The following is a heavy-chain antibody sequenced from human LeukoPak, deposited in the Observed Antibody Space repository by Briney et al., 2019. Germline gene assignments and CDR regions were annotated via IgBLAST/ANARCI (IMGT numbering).Heavy chain of an antibody. Sequence: PSETLSLTCTVSGGSISSGGYYWSWIRQPPGKGLEWIGYIYHSGSTYYNPSLKSRVTISVDRSKNQFSLKLSSVTAADTAVYYCARGGYGDYDPPFDYWGQGTLVTVSS. CDR3: ARGGYGDYDPPFDY. J-gene: IGHJ4*02. D-gene: IGHD4-17*01. CDR2: IYHSGST. V-gene: IGHV4-30-2*01. CDR1: GGSISSGGYY.